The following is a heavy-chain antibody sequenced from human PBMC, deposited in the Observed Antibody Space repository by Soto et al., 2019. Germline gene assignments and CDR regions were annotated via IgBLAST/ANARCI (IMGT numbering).Heavy chain of an antibody. D-gene: IGHD2-15*01. J-gene: IGHJ3*01. CDR1: GGSISSYY. CDR2: MYYSGST. CDR3: ARGTVLVVAANKYTDAFDF. Sequence: SETLSLTCTVSGGSISSYYWNWIRQSPGKGLEWIGYMYYSGSTKCNPSLKSRVTISVDTSKNQFSLNLRSVTAADTAVYYCARGTVLVVAANKYTDAFDFWGQGTMVTVSS. V-gene: IGHV4-59*01.